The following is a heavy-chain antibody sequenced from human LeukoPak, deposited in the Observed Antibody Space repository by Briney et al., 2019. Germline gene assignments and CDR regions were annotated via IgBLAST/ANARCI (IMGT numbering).Heavy chain of an antibody. V-gene: IGHV3-7*01. D-gene: IGHD6-19*01. J-gene: IGHJ3*02. CDR1: GFTFTDYW. Sequence: PGGSLRLSCAASGFTFTDYWMSWVRQAPGKGPEWVANIKQDGSEKYYVDSVKGRFTISRDNAKNSLYLQMNSLRAEDTAVYYCARGYSSASDAFDIWGQGTMVTVSS. CDR2: IKQDGSEK. CDR3: ARGYSSASDAFDI.